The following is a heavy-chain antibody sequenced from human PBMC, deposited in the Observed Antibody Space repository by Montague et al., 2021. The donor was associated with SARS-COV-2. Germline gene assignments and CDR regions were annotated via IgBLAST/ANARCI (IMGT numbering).Heavy chain of an antibody. V-gene: IGHV3-33*01. J-gene: IGHJ3*02. CDR3: AAQITMIDYAFDI. CDR2: TWYDGSNK. D-gene: IGHD3-22*01. Sequence: SLRLSCAASGFTFSSYGMHWVRQAPGKGLEWVAVTWYDGSNKYYADSVKGRFTISRDNSKNTLYLQMNSLRAEDTAVYYCAAQITMIDYAFDIWGQGTMVTVSS. CDR1: GFTFSSYG.